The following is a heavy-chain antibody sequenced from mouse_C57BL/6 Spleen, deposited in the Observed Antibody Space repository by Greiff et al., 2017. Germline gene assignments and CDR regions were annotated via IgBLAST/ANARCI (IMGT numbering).Heavy chain of an antibody. CDR2: IYPGSGNT. D-gene: IGHD1-1*01. J-gene: IGHJ2*01. V-gene: IGHV1-66*01. CDR3: ARSGGTTVGVPYYFDY. CDR1: GYSFTSYY. Sequence: QVQLQQSGPELVKPGASVKISCKASGYSFTSYYIHWVKQRPGQGLGWIGWIYPGSGNTKYNEKFKGKATLTADTSSSTAYMQLSSLTSEYSAVYYCARSGGTTVGVPYYFDYWGQGTTLTVSS.